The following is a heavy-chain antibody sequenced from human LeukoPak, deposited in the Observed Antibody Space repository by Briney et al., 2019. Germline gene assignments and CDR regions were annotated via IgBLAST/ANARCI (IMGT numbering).Heavy chain of an antibody. J-gene: IGHJ4*02. CDR3: ARDDNGNDKPVDL. CDR2: ISTSSSHI. Sequence: GGSLRLSCTASGFTFSFYVMNWVRQAPGKGLEWVSSISTSSSHIYYADSLKGRFTVSRDNAKNSLYLQMNNLRAEYTAGYYCARDDNGNDKPVDLWGPGNLVTVSS. V-gene: IGHV3-21*01. CDR1: GFTFSFYV. D-gene: IGHD1-20*01.